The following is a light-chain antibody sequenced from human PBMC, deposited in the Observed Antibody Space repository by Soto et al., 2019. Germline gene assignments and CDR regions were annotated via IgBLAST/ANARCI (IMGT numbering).Light chain of an antibody. J-gene: IGLJ1*01. CDR1: SSDVGGHDY. V-gene: IGLV2-14*01. Sequence: QSVLTRPSSVCCSSRQAGGIACTGTSSDVGGHDYVSWYQKHPGKAPKLIIYEVRKRPSGVSNSFSGSKSGNTASLTISGLQAENAAEYYCSSYSSTTLVFVTGTKV. CDR3: SSYSSTTLV. CDR2: EVR.